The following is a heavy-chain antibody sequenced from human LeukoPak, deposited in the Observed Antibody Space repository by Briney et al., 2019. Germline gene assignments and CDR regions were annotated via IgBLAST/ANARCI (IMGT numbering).Heavy chain of an antibody. V-gene: IGHV4-59*11. J-gene: IGHJ5*02. CDR1: GGSISSHY. Sequence: SETLSLTCSVSGGSISSHYWSWIRQPPGKGLEWIGYIYYSGSTNYNPSLKSRVTISVDTSKNQFSLKLSSVTAADTAVYYCARLLGHKYYDFWSRLYWFDPWGQRTLVTVSS. CDR3: ARLLGHKYYDFWSRLYWFDP. CDR2: IYYSGST. D-gene: IGHD3-3*01.